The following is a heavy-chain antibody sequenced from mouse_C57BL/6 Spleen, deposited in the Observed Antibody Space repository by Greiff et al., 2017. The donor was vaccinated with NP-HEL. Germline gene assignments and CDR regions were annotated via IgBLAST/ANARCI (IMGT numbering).Heavy chain of an antibody. CDR1: GYTFTSYW. J-gene: IGHJ1*03. V-gene: IGHV1-69*01. CDR2: IDPSDSYT. D-gene: IGHD1-1*01. Sequence: VQLQQPGAELVMPGASVKLSCKASGYTFTSYWMPWVQQRPGQGLEWIGEIDPSDSYTNYNQKFKGKSTLTVDKSSSTAYMQLSSLTSEDSAVYYCARDDYGSSYRYFDVWGTGTTVTVSS. CDR3: ARDDYGSSYRYFDV.